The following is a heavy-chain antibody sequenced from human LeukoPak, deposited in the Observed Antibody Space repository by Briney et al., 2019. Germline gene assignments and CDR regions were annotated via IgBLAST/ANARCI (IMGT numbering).Heavy chain of an antibody. Sequence: GRSLSLSCAASKFTFSSYAMHWVRRAPGKGLEWVAFISFDGTTICYADSVKGRFTISRDNSKNTMYLQMRSLRLDDTATFYCARDIDGDRYFDSWGQGTLVTVSS. D-gene: IGHD4-17*01. CDR2: ISFDGTTI. V-gene: IGHV3-30*04. CDR3: ARDIDGDRYFDS. J-gene: IGHJ4*02. CDR1: KFTFSSYA.